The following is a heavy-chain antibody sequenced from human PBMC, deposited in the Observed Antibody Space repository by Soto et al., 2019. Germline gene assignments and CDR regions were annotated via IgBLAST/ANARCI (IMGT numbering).Heavy chain of an antibody. Sequence: QVQLVESGGGLVKPGGSLRLSCAASGFTFSDYYMSWIRQAPGKGLEWVSYISSSGSTIYYADSVKGRFTISRDNAKNSLYLQMNSLRAEDTAVYYCARSRITMVRGVIYYYYYGMDVWGQGTTVTVSS. CDR2: ISSSGSTI. D-gene: IGHD3-10*01. CDR3: ARSRITMVRGVIYYYYYGMDV. V-gene: IGHV3-11*01. CDR1: GFTFSDYY. J-gene: IGHJ6*02.